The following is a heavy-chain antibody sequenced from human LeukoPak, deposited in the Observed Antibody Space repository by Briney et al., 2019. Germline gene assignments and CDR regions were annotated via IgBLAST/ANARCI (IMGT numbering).Heavy chain of an antibody. CDR2: ISYDGSNK. J-gene: IGHJ4*02. D-gene: IGHD3-16*01. V-gene: IGHV3-30*18. CDR3: AKAYGDHVWGNFDY. Sequence: GGSLRLSCAASGFTFSSYGMHWVRQAPDKGLEWVAVISYDGSNKYYADSVKGRFTISRDNSKNTLYLQMNSLRAEDTAVYYCAKAYGDHVWGNFDYWGQGTLVTVSS. CDR1: GFTFSSYG.